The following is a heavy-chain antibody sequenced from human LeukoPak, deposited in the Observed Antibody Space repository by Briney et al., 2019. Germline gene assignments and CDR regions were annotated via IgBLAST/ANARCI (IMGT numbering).Heavy chain of an antibody. CDR1: GYTFTDYA. CDR3: ARDGDYYFDY. J-gene: IGHJ4*02. Sequence: ASVKVSCKASGYTFTDYAMNWVRQAPGQGLEWMGWISAYNGNTNYAQKLQGRVTMTTDTSTSTAYMELRSLRSDDTAVYYCARDGDYYFDYWGQGTLVTVSS. D-gene: IGHD4-17*01. CDR2: ISAYNGNT. V-gene: IGHV1-18*01.